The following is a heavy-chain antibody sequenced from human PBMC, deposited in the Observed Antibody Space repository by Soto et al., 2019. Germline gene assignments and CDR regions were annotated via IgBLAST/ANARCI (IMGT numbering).Heavy chain of an antibody. CDR2: IIPIFGTS. V-gene: IGHV1-69*01. CDR1: GGTFNNHA. Sequence: QVQLVQSGAEVTQPESSVKISCKASGGTFNNHAINWVRQSPGKVLEWMGWIIPIFGTSNYAQKLQGRVTSNADESTRTAYMELRRLRDEDTAKYYCVKGNMMGMATSLRDKGFDTWGQGTMVTVSS. J-gene: IGHJ5*02. D-gene: IGHD3-16*01. CDR3: VKGNMMGMATSLRDKGFDT.